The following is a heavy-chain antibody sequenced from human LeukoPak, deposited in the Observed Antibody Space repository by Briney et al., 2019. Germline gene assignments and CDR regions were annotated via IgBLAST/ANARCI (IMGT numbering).Heavy chain of an antibody. D-gene: IGHD6-19*01. CDR2: FDPEDGET. V-gene: IGHV1-24*01. CDR3: AAGPSCSGGWYFRDSSH. CDR1: GYTLTELS. J-gene: IGHJ4*02. Sequence: ASVKVSCKVSGYTLTELSMHWVRQAPGKGLEWMGGFDPEDGETIYARKFQGRVTMTEDTSTDTAYMELSSLRSADAAVYYCAAGPSCSGGWYFRDSSHWGQGTLVTVSS.